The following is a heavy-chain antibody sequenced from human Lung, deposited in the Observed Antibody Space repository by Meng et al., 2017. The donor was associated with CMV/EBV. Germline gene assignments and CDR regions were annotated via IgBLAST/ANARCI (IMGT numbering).Heavy chain of an antibody. J-gene: IGHJ4*02. V-gene: IGHV3-74*03. D-gene: IGHD1-26*01. CDR3: VRGVAESLGWEMGY. Sequence: EVQLVESGGGLVQPGGSLRVSCAVSGFTLRRYWMHWVRQAPGKGLEWVSRIDSDGRDITYADSVRGRFTISRDDAKNTLYLQMNSLRVEDTAVYYCVRGVAESLGWEMGYWGQGTLVTVSS. CDR2: IDSDGRDI. CDR1: GFTLRRYW.